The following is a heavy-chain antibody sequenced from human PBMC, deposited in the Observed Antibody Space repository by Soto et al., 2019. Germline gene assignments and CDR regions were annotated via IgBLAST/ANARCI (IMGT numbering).Heavy chain of an antibody. V-gene: IGHV6-1*01. Sequence: QVQLQQSGPGLVKPSQTLSLTCAISGDSVSTNSATWDWIRQSPSRGLEWLGRTYYRSKWYNNYAGTVEGPNNHNPRPTHQPLLLPADPWSSGDTGLLYFSKPIGHSRLDSWGQGTLVTVSS. D-gene: IGHD3-9*01. CDR2: TYYRSKWYN. CDR1: GDSVSTNSAT. CDR3: SKPIGHSRLDS. J-gene: IGHJ5*01.